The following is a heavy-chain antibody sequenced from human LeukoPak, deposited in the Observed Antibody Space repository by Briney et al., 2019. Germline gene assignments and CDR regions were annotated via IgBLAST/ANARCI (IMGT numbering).Heavy chain of an antibody. CDR3: ARLGYASTWSWFDP. CDR2: ISTYNDNT. D-gene: IGHD6-13*01. CDR1: GYSFKSNG. Sequence: RASVKVSCKASGYSFKSNGISWVRQAPGQGLEWMGWISTYNDNTKYAQKFQGRVTMTTDTSTSTAYMELRSLRSDDTAVYYCARLGYASTWSWFDPRGQGTLVTVSS. J-gene: IGHJ5*02. V-gene: IGHV1-18*01.